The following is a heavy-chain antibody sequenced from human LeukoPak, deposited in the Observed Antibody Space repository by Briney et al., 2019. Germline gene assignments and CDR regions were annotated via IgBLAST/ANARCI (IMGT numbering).Heavy chain of an antibody. CDR2: IWYDGSNK. J-gene: IGHJ4*02. D-gene: IGHD2-21*02. Sequence: GRSLRLSCAASGFTFSSYGMPWVRQAPGKGLEWVAVIWYDGSNKYYADSVKGRFTISRDNSKNTLYLQMNSLRAEDTAVYYCARDHDCGGDCSPDYWGQGTLVTVSS. CDR3: ARDHDCGGDCSPDY. CDR1: GFTFSSYG. V-gene: IGHV3-33*01.